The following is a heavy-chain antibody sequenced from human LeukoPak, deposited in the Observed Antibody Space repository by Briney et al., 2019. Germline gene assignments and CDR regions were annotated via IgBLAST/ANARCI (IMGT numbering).Heavy chain of an antibody. J-gene: IGHJ4*02. Sequence: GGSLRLSCAASGFTVSSNYMSWVRQAPGKGLEWVSIIYSDGTAYYADSVRGRFTISRDNSKNTLYLQMNSLRAEDTAVYYCARAKVGAAGFFYYWGQGTLVTVSS. CDR2: IYSDGTA. D-gene: IGHD6-13*01. V-gene: IGHV3-53*01. CDR1: GFTVSSNY. CDR3: ARAKVGAAGFFYY.